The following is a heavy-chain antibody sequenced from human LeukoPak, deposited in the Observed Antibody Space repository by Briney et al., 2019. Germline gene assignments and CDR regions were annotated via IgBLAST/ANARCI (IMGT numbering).Heavy chain of an antibody. J-gene: IGHJ4*02. V-gene: IGHV3-74*01. D-gene: IGHD6-6*01. CDR1: GFSFSGHW. Sequence: GGSLRLSCIASGFSFSGHWMHWARQLPGKGLVWVSRISLTGSTTSYADSVKGRFTVSRDNAKNTLYLQVNNLRAEDTAVYYCARGPNSNWSGLDFWGQGTLLTVSS. CDR3: ARGPNSNWSGLDF. CDR2: ISLTGSTT.